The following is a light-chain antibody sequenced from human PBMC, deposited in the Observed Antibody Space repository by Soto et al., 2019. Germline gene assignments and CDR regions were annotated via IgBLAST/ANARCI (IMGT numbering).Light chain of an antibody. J-gene: IGKJ1*01. Sequence: DIVLTQSPDSLAVSLGERATINCRSSQSVLYSSNNKNYLAWYQQKPGQSPKLLIYWASTRESGVPERFSGSGSGTDFPLTISSLKAEDVAVYYCQQYYSTAAWTFGQGTKVEIK. CDR1: QSVLYSSNNKNY. CDR2: WAS. CDR3: QQYYSTAAWT. V-gene: IGKV4-1*01.